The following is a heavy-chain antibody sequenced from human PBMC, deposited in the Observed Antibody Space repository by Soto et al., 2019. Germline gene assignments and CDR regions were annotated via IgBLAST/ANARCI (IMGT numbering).Heavy chain of an antibody. J-gene: IGHJ4*02. CDR2: IYYSGST. CDR1: GGSISSYY. D-gene: IGHD4-4*01. Sequence: PSETLSLTCTVSGGSISSYYWSWIRQPPGKGLEWIGYIYYSGSTNYNPSLKSRVTISVDTSKNQFSLKLSSVTAADTAVYYCARAAEWYSNYDFSYYFDYWGQGTLVTVSS. CDR3: ARAAEWYSNYDFSYYFDY. V-gene: IGHV4-59*01.